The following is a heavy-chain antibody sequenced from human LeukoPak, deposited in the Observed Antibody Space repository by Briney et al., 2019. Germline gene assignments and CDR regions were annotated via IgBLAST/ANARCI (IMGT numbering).Heavy chain of an antibody. J-gene: IGHJ4*02. D-gene: IGHD6-6*01. CDR1: GFTFSSYA. CDR2: IYYSGST. Sequence: LRLSCAASGFTFSSYAMSWVRQHPGKGLEWIGYIYYSGSTYYNPSLKSRVTISVDTSKNQFSLKLSSVTAADTAVYYCARRLGSSSVFDYWGQGTLVTVSS. CDR3: ARRLGSSSVFDY. V-gene: IGHV4-31*02.